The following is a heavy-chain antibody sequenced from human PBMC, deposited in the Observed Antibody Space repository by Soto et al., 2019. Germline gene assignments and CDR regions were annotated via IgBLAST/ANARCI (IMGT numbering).Heavy chain of an antibody. J-gene: IGHJ4*02. V-gene: IGHV1-2*04. D-gene: IGHD4-17*01. CDR3: ATWVDYGDFEGFDF. CDR2: VDPNGGGS. Sequence: ASVKVSCKASGYTFTHYHIHWVRQAPGQGLEWMGWVDPNGGGSNSAQKFQGSVTMTWDTSITTAYLDLTRLTTNDTATYFCATWVDYGDFEGFDFWGQGTLVTVSS. CDR1: GYTFTHYH.